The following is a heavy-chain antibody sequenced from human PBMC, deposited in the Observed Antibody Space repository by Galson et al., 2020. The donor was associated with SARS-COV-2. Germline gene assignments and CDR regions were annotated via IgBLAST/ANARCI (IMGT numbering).Heavy chain of an antibody. D-gene: IGHD2-2*02. CDR2: MDPSGGNT. Sequence: ASVKVSCKTSGYTFTSYDINWVRQATGQGLEWMGWMDPSGGNTDSAQKFQGRVTMTRDTSISTAYMELSSLTSEDTGVYYCVRGPYCSTTSCYTGPWGQGTQVTVS. V-gene: IGHV1-8*01. CDR3: VRGPYCSTTSCYTGP. J-gene: IGHJ5*02. CDR1: GYTFTSYD.